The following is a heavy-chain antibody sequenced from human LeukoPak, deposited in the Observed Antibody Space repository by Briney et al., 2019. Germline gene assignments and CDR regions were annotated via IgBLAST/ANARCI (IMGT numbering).Heavy chain of an antibody. J-gene: IGHJ4*02. V-gene: IGHV3-23*01. CDR1: GFTFSSYA. CDR3: AKNPSYQGDS. D-gene: IGHD3-16*02. Sequence: GSLRLSCAASGFTFSSYAMSWVRQAPGKGLEWVSAISGVGGTTFYADSVKGRFTIARDNSKNTLYLQMNSLRAEDTAVYYCAKNPSYQGDSWGQGTLVTVSS. CDR2: ISGVGGTT.